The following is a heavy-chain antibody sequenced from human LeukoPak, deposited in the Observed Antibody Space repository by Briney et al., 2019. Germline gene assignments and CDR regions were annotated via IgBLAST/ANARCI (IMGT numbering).Heavy chain of an antibody. CDR2: INHIGST. CDR3: ARGGRYSYGRYYYYYGMDV. D-gene: IGHD5-18*01. Sequence: SETLSLTCAVYGGSFSGYYWSWIRQPPGKRLEWFGEINHIGSTNYNPSLKSRVTISVDTSKNQFSLKLSSVTAADTAVYYCARGGRYSYGRYYYYYGMDVWGQGTTVTVSS. V-gene: IGHV4-34*01. J-gene: IGHJ6*02. CDR1: GGSFSGYY.